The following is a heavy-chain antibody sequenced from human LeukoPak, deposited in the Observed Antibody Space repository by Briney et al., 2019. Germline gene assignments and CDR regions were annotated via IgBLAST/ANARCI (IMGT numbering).Heavy chain of an antibody. V-gene: IGHV1-69*13. Sequence: ASVKVSCKASGGTFSSYAISWVRQAPGQGLEWMGGIIPIFGTANYAQKFQGRVTITADESTSTAYMELSSLRSEDTAVYYCARDSPGTTPHFGYWGQGTLVTVSS. CDR1: GGTFSSYA. D-gene: IGHD1-1*01. CDR3: ARDSPGTTPHFGY. CDR2: IIPIFGTA. J-gene: IGHJ4*02.